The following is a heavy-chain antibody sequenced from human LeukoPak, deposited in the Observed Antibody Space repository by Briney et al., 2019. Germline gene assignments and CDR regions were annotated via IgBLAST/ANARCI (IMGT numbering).Heavy chain of an antibody. CDR2: FYSSVST. CDR3: VREKLYTSSWGFQH. Sequence: PSETLSLTCAVSGGSIKTYYWSWIRQSAGTGLEWIGRFYSSVSTTYNHSLKSRVTMSVDTSNNLFFLNLTSVTAADTAVYFCVREKLYTSSWGFQHWGQGTLVSVSS. CDR1: GGSIKTYY. J-gene: IGHJ1*01. V-gene: IGHV4-4*07. D-gene: IGHD6-13*01.